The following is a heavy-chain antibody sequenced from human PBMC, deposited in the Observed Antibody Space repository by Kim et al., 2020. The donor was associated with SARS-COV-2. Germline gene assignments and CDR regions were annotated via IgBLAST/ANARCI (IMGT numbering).Heavy chain of an antibody. D-gene: IGHD3-10*01. J-gene: IGHJ4*02. CDR1: GFTFSNYW. CDR2: IKQDGSEK. V-gene: IGHV3-7*01. CDR3: ARDQEVRFGGHDY. Sequence: GGSLRLSCAASGFTFSNYWMSWVRQAPGKGLQWVGNIKQDGSEKYYVDSVKGRFTISRDNAKNSLYLQMNSLRAEDTAVYYCARDQEVRFGGHDYWGQGTLVTVSS.